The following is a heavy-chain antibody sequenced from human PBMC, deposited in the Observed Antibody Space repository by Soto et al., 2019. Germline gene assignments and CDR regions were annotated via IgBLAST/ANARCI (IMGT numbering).Heavy chain of an antibody. J-gene: IGHJ4*02. D-gene: IGHD2-15*01. V-gene: IGHV3-23*01. CDR3: ARFGGVDY. Sequence: EVQLLESGGDLVQPGGSLRLSCVASGFTFITYAIIWVRQAPGKGLEWVSRISGSGLSINYADFVRGRFTISRDNSQNKVYLQMNNLRAEDTAMYYCARFGGVDYWGQGTLVTVSS. CDR2: ISGSGLSI. CDR1: GFTFITYA.